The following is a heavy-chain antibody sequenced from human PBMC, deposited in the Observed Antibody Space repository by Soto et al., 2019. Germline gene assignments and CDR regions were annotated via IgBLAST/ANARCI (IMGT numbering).Heavy chain of an antibody. J-gene: IGHJ4*02. CDR2: IIPIFGTA. V-gene: IGHV1-69*13. CDR1: GGTFSSYA. Sequence: SVKVSCKASGGTFSSYAISWVRQAPGQGLEWMGGIIPIFGTANYAQKFQGRVTITADESTSTAYMELSSLRSEDTAVYYCARLGLEYSRSYYFGYWSEGTVVTVSS. D-gene: IGHD6-6*01. CDR3: ARLGLEYSRSYYFGY.